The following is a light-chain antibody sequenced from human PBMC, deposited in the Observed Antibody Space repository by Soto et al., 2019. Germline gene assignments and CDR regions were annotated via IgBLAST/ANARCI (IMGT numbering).Light chain of an antibody. J-gene: IGKJ1*01. CDR2: TAS. CDR3: QQYGNSPWT. CDR1: QSVRGSY. Sequence: EIVMTQSPAILSVSPGERATLSCRASQSVRGSYVAWYQQRPGQAPRLLIYTASSRATGVPDRFSGSGSGTDFTLSISRLEPEDVAVYYCQQYGNSPWTFGQGTKVDIK. V-gene: IGKV3-20*01.